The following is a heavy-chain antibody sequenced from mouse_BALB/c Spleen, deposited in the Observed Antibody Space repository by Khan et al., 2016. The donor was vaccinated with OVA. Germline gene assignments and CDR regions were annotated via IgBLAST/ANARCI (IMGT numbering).Heavy chain of an antibody. J-gene: IGHJ1*01. CDR1: GYTFTNYG. V-gene: IGHV9-3-1*01. CDR2: ITTYTGEP. CDR3: ARMKPDWYSDL. Sequence: QIQLVQSGPELKKPGETVKISCKASGYTFTNYGMNWVKQAPGKGLKWMGWITTYTGEPTSADDFKGRFAFSLDTSASTAYLQINNLKHEDTAKYFGARMKPDWYSDLWGQGTTVTVSA.